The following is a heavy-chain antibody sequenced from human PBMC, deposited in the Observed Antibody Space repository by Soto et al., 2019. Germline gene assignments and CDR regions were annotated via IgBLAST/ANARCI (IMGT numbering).Heavy chain of an antibody. CDR3: ARGVLV. CDR2: INYSGDT. CDR1: GGSLSSGRYY. D-gene: IGHD3-9*01. V-gene: IGHV4-31*03. Sequence: LSLTCTVSGGSLSSGRYYWSWIRQHPGKGLEWIGYINYSGDTYYNPSLKSRVTISVDASQNQFSLKLSSVTAADTAVYYCARGVLVWGQGTLVTVSS. J-gene: IGHJ4*02.